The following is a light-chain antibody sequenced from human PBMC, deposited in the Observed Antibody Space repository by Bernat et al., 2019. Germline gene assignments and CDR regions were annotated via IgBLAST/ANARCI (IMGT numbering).Light chain of an antibody. Sequence: DIQMTQSPSSLSASVGDRVTITCRASQSISSYLNWYQQKPGKAPKLLIYKASSLESGVPSRFSGSGSATEFTLTISSLQPDDSAMYYCQQYKNYITFGQGTRLEIK. V-gene: IGKV1-5*03. CDR1: QSISSY. J-gene: IGKJ5*01. CDR2: KAS. CDR3: QQYKNYIT.